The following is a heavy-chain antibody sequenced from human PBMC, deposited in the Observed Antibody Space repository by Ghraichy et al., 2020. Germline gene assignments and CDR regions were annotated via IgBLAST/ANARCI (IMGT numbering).Heavy chain of an antibody. CDR3: ARLSAGITAFDV. D-gene: IGHD3-10*01. CDR1: GGSISSSSYY. Sequence: SETLSLTCSVSGGSISSSSYYWAWIRQPPGKGLEWIGNIHYSGNSKYDPSLKSRVTISVDTSKNQFSLNLSSVTAADTAVYYCARLSAGITAFDVWGQGTVATVSS. V-gene: IGHV4-39*01. CDR2: IHYSGNS. J-gene: IGHJ3*01.